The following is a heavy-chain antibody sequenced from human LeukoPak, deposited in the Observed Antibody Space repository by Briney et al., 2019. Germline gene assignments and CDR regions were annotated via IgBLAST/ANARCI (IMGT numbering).Heavy chain of an antibody. J-gene: IGHJ4*01. V-gene: IGHV4-4*02. CDR2: VYHSGST. D-gene: IGHD4-23*01. Sequence: PSGTLSLTCAVSGGSISSSNWWTGGRQPPGKGGVWIGEVYHSGSTNYNPSLKSRVTISVDKSKNQFSLKLSSVTAADTAVYYCARNAGNSDVVYWGQGTLVAASS. CDR3: ARNAGNSDVVY. CDR1: GGSISSSNW.